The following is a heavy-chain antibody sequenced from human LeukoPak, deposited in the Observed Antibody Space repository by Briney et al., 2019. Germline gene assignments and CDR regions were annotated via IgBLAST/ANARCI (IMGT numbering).Heavy chain of an antibody. Sequence: GASLKISCKGSGSSFTNYWIGWVRQMPGKGLEWMGIICPGDSDTRYSPSFQGQVTISADKFLTSAYLQWSSLKASDTAMYYCARGYGAYGHYLDYWGQGTLVTVSS. CDR1: GSSFTNYW. CDR2: ICPGDSDT. V-gene: IGHV5-51*01. D-gene: IGHD5-12*01. J-gene: IGHJ4*02. CDR3: ARGYGAYGHYLDY.